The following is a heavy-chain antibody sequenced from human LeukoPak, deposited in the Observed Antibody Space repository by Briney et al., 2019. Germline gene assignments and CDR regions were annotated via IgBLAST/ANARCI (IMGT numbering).Heavy chain of an antibody. Sequence: SETLSLTCTVSGGSLSSGGYYWSWLRQHPGKGLEWIGYIYYSGSTYHNPSLKSRVTISVDTSKNQFSLKMSSVTAADTALYYCARRPYLPNAFDIWGQGTMVTVFS. J-gene: IGHJ3*02. CDR2: IYYSGST. CDR1: GGSLSSGGYY. CDR3: ARRPYLPNAFDI. V-gene: IGHV4-31*03.